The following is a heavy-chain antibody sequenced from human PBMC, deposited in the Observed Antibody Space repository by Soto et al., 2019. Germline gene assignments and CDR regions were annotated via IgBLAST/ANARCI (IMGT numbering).Heavy chain of an antibody. CDR2: IIPVFDLI. CDR3: ARGFSGVVGFFFGMDV. D-gene: IGHD3-3*01. CDR1: GGIFNNYS. Sequence: QLVQSGAEVKKPGSSVRVSCKASGGIFNNYSVNLVRQAPGQGLEWMGGIIPVFDLIKYELKFQDRLTISADKSTNTAYMDLSSLRSEDTAVYYCARGFSGVVGFFFGMDVWGQGTTVIVSS. V-gene: IGHV1-69*17. J-gene: IGHJ6*02.